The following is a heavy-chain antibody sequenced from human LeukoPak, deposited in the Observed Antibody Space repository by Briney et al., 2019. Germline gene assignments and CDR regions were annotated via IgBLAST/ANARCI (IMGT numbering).Heavy chain of an antibody. D-gene: IGHD1-7*01. Sequence: SETLSLTCTVSGGSISSYYWSWIRQPPGKGLEWIGYIYYSGSTNYNPSLKSRVAISVDTSKNQFSLKLSSVTAADTAVYYCARVRITGTTTAFDYWGQGTLVTVSS. CDR3: ARVRITGTTTAFDY. CDR1: GGSISSYY. V-gene: IGHV4-59*01. J-gene: IGHJ4*02. CDR2: IYYSGST.